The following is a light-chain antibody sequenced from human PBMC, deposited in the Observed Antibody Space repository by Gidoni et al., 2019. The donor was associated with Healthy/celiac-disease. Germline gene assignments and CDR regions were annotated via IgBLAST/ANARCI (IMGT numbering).Light chain of an antibody. V-gene: IGKV4-1*01. Sequence: DIVMPQSPDSLAVSLCERATINFKSSQSVLYSSNNKNYLAWYQQKPGQPPKLLIYWASTRESGVTDRFSGSGSGTDFTLTISSLQAEDVAVYYCQQYYSTPLTFGGGTKVEIK. CDR1: QSVLYSSNNKNY. CDR3: QQYYSTPLT. J-gene: IGKJ4*01. CDR2: WAS.